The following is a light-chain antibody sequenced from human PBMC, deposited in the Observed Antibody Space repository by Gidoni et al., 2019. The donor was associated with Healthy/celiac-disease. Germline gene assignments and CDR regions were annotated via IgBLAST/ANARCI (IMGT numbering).Light chain of an antibody. Sequence: DIQLTQSQSFLSASVGDRVTITCWASQGISSYLAWYQQKPGKAPKLLIYAASTLQSGVPSRFSGSGSGTEFTLTISSLQPEDFATYYCQQLNSYPPVTFXXXTRLEIK. CDR1: QGISSY. J-gene: IGKJ5*01. CDR3: QQLNSYPPVT. V-gene: IGKV1-9*01. CDR2: AAS.